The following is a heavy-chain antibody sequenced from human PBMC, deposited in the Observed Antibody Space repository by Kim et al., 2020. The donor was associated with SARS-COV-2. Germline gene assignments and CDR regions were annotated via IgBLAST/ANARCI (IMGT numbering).Heavy chain of an antibody. Sequence: DSVKGRFTISRDNAKNSLYLQMNSLRAEDTAVYYCARDYYDSSGYYYFDYWGQGTLVTVSS. J-gene: IGHJ4*02. V-gene: IGHV3-11*05. D-gene: IGHD3-22*01. CDR3: ARDYYDSSGYYYFDY.